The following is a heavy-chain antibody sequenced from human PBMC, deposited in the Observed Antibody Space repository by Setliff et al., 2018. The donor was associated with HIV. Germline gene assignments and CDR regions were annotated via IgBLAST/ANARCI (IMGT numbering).Heavy chain of an antibody. D-gene: IGHD3-3*01. CDR2: ISTHNDDT. Sequence: KVSCKASGYTFTTYAISWVRQAPGQGLEWMGWISTHNDDTDYAQKFQGRVTMTRDTSTSTVYMELRSLRSDDTAVYYCARTYYNFWSGDYYYYGMDVWGQGTTVTVSS. V-gene: IGHV1-18*01. CDR1: GYTFTTYA. CDR3: ARTYYNFWSGDYYYYGMDV. J-gene: IGHJ6*02.